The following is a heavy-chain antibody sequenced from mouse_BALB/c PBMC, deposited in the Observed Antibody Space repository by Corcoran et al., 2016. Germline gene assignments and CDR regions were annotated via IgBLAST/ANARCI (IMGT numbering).Heavy chain of an antibody. V-gene: IGHV1-77*01. J-gene: IGHJ2*01. Sequence: QVQLQQSGAELARPGASVKLSCKASGYTFTDYYINWVKQRTGQGLEWIGEIYPGSGNTYYNEKFKGKATLTADKSSSTAYMQRSSLTSEDSAGYFCARSNYGNYFDYWGEGTTLTVSS. CDR2: IYPGSGNT. CDR1: GYTFTDYY. D-gene: IGHD2-1*01. CDR3: ARSNYGNYFDY.